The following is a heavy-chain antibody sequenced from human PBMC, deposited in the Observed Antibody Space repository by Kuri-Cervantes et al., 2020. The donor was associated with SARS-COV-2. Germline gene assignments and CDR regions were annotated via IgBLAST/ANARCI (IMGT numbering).Heavy chain of an antibody. CDR2: INPSGGST. J-gene: IGHJ4*02. Sequence: ASVKVSCKASGGTFSSYAISWVRQAPGQGLEWMGIINPSGGSTSYAQKFQGRVTMTRDTSTSTVYMELSSLRSEDTAVYYCAREGAQSGSSDYWGQGTLVTVSS. D-gene: IGHD3-10*01. CDR3: AREGAQSGSSDY. CDR1: GGTFSSYA. V-gene: IGHV1-46*01.